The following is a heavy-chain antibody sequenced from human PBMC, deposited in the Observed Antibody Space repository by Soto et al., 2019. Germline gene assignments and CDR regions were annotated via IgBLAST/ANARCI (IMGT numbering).Heavy chain of an antibody. J-gene: IGHJ5*02. D-gene: IGHD3-9*01. CDR3: AHIDWELRNWFDP. CDR1: GFSLTTRGLG. CDR2: IYWDEDK. V-gene: IGHV2-5*02. Sequence: QITLTESGPPLVQPTQTLRLTCSFSGFSLTTRGLGVAWFRQPPGKALEWLAVIYWDEDKRYSPLLKTRLTVAKDTSKNQVVLSMTNMDPVDTGTFYCAHIDWELRNWFDPWGQGIQVTVSS.